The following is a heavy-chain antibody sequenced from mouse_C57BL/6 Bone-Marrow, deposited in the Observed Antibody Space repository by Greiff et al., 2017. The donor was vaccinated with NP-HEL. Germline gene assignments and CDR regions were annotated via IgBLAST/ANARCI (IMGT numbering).Heavy chain of an antibody. CDR3: ARGNYFGSRD. J-gene: IGHJ3*01. CDR2: LNPCSGGT. V-gene: IGHV1-54*01. CDR1: GYAFTNYL. D-gene: IGHD1-1*01. Sequence: QVQLQQSGAELVRPGTSVKVSCKASGYAFTNYLIEWVKQRPGQGLVWIGVLNPCSGGTNYNEKFKGKATLTADKSSSTAYMRLSSLTSGDSAVYFCARGNYFGSRDWGQGTPVTV.